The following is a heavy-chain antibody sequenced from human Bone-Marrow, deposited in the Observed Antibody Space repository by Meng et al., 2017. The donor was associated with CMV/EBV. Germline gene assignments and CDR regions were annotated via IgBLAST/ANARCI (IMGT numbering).Heavy chain of an antibody. CDR2: ISAYNGNT. V-gene: IGHV1-18*01. Sequence: ASVKVSCKASGYSFSTYGISWVRQAPGQGLEWMGWISAYNGNTNYAQKFQGRVTMTTDTSTSTAYMELRSLRSDDTAVYYCASQGGGWYSVGDDACDIWGQGKMVNV. J-gene: IGHJ3*02. CDR3: ASQGGGWYSVGDDACDI. CDR1: GYSFSTYG. D-gene: IGHD6-19*01.